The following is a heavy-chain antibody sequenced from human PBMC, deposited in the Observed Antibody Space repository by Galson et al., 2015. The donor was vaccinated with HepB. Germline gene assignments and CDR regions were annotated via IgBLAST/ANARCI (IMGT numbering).Heavy chain of an antibody. J-gene: IGHJ3*02. D-gene: IGHD5-24*01. V-gene: IGHV3-21*01. CDR1: GFTFSSYS. CDR2: ISDSGSDI. CDR3: ARDAFEMEDAFDI. Sequence: SLRLSCAASGFTFSSYSMNWVRQAPGQGLEWVSSISDSGSDIYYADSVKGRFTVSRDNAKKSLYLQMSSLRGEDTALYYCARDAFEMEDAFDIWGQGTTVTVSS.